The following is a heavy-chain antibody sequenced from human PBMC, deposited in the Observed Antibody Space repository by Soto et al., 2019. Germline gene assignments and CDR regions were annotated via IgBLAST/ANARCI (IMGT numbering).Heavy chain of an antibody. Sequence: GASVKVSCKASGYTFTSYAMNWVRQAPGQGLEWMGWINTNTGNPTYAQGFTGRFVFSLDTSVSTAYLQICSLKAEDTAVYYCARDAMRADYYYMDVWGKGTTVTVSS. CDR1: GYTFTSYA. CDR2: INTNTGNP. V-gene: IGHV7-4-1*01. J-gene: IGHJ6*03. D-gene: IGHD6-19*01. CDR3: ARDAMRADYYYMDV.